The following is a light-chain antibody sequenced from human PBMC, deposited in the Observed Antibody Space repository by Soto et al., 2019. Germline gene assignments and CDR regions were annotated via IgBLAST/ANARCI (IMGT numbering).Light chain of an antibody. CDR3: QQYSTSWT. J-gene: IGKJ1*01. Sequence: DIQMTQSPSTLSASVGDRVTITCRASQSISTWLAWYQQKPGKAPKVLIYDASTLESGVPSRFSGSESGTEFTLTINSLQPEDFATYYCQQYSTSWTFGQGTKVDIK. V-gene: IGKV1-5*01. CDR1: QSISTW. CDR2: DAS.